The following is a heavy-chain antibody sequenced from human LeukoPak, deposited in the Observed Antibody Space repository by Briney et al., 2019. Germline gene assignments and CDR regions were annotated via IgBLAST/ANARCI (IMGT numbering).Heavy chain of an antibody. CDR2: INHSGGT. V-gene: IGHV4-34*01. CDR1: GGSFSGYY. D-gene: IGHD3-10*01. CDR3: ARRPLYYLGWAWFDP. J-gene: IGHJ5*02. Sequence: PSETLSLTCAVYGGSFSGYYWSWIRQPPGKGLEWIGEINHSGGTNYNPSLKSRVTISVDTSKNQFSLKLSSVTAADTAVYYCARRPLYYLGWAWFDPWGQGTLVTVSS.